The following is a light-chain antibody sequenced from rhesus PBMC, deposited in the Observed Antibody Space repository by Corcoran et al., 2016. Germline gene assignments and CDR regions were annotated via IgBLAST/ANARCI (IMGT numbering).Light chain of an antibody. CDR3: LPYSGSPYN. J-gene: IGKJ2*01. CDR2: KAA. Sequence: DIQMTQSPSSLSASIGDKVTITCRASQGVSTWLAWFQQKPGKAPKLLIYKAAILQSGVPSRFSGSGSGTDFTLAISSLQPDDFATYCCLPYSGSPYNFGQGTKVEIK. CDR1: QGVSTW. V-gene: IGKV1-22*01.